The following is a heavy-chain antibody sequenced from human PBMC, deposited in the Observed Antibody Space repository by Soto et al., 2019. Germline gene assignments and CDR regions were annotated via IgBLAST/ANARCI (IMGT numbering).Heavy chain of an antibody. Sequence: QLQLQESGPGLVKPSETLSLTCTVSGGSISGYFWSWIRQPPGRGLEWSGYMHSSGGTKFNPTPKRRVSISIVTSKDQFSLNLTSVTAADPAVYYCARTGRGGDWGQGTLVTVSP. D-gene: IGHD1-26*01. J-gene: IGHJ1*01. CDR1: GGSISGYF. CDR2: MHSSGGT. V-gene: IGHV4-59*01. CDR3: ARTGRGGD.